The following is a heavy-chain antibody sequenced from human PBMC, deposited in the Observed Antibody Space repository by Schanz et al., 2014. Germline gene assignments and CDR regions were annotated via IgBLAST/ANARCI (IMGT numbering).Heavy chain of an antibody. J-gene: IGHJ4*02. D-gene: IGHD3-10*01. CDR1: GFTFSGFW. CDR2: ISGRDGST. Sequence: EVQLVQSGGGLVQPGGSLRLSCAASGFTFSGFWMTWVRQAPGMGLEWVSAISGRDGSTYYADSVKGRFTISRDNSKNTLFLQMNSLRVEDSAIYYCAKYRGYYRVSGSYRELEYWGQGTLVTVSS. V-gene: IGHV3-23*04. CDR3: AKYRGYYRVSGSYRELEY.